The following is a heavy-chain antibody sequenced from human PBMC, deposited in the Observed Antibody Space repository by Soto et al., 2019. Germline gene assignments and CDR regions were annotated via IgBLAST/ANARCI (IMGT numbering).Heavy chain of an antibody. CDR1: GDTFSRYT. CDR3: ATKQGSGSAPFDH. Sequence: QVQLVQSGAEVKKPGSSVKVSCTASGDTFSRYTISWVRQAPGQGPEWMGRTIPMLSMANYALKFQGRVGITADKAMRTVYMVLSNVRSEDTPVYYCATKQGSGSAPFDHWGQGTLVTVAS. V-gene: IGHV1-69*02. CDR2: TIPMLSMA. D-gene: IGHD3-10*01. J-gene: IGHJ4*02.